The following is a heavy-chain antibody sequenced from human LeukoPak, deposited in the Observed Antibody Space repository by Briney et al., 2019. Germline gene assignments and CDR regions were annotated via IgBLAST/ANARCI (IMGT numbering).Heavy chain of an antibody. D-gene: IGHD3-22*01. CDR3: AKATGDRPYYYYGMDV. Sequence: GGSLRLSCAASGFTFDDYIMHWVRQVPGKGLEWVSLISWDGGSTYYADSVKGRFTISRDNSKNSLYLQMNSLRTEDTALYYCAKATGDRPYYYYGMDVWGQGTTVAVSS. J-gene: IGHJ6*02. CDR1: GFTFDDYI. CDR2: ISWDGGST. V-gene: IGHV3-43*01.